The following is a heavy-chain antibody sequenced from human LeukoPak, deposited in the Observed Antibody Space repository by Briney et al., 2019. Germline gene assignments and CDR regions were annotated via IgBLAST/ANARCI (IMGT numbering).Heavy chain of an antibody. J-gene: IGHJ4*02. D-gene: IGHD2-2*01. CDR2: LYTAGDT. V-gene: IGHV3-53*01. CDR1: GFSVSSKY. CDR3: AGGQMFTSCGFES. Sequence: PGGSLRLSCAASGFSVSSKYMSWVRQAPGKGLEWVSVLYTAGDTYYADSVKGRFTLSRDNSKNTLSLQMNSLRRDDTALFCCAGGQMFTSCGFESWGQGTLVTVSS.